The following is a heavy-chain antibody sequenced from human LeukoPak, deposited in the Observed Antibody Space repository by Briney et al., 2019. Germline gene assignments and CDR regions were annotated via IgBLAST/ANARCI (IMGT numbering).Heavy chain of an antibody. CDR1: GGSISSYY. V-gene: IGHV4-4*07. J-gene: IGHJ6*03. CDR2: IFTSGST. D-gene: IGHD6-19*01. Sequence: SETLSLTCTVSGGSISSYYWSWIRQPAGKGLELIGRIFTSGSTNYNPSLKSRVTISVDKSKNHFSLKLSSVTAADTAVYYCARGIPVAGTQFYYYYMDVWGKGTTVTVSS. CDR3: ARGIPVAGTQFYYYYMDV.